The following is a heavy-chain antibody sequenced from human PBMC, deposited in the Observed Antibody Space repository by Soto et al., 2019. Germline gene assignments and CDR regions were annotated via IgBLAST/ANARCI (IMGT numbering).Heavy chain of an antibody. V-gene: IGHV3-23*01. CDR2: ISGSGGST. D-gene: IGHD6-19*01. CDR3: AKVLSALGSQIAVAVSIDS. CDR1: VFPFSSYA. J-gene: IGHJ5*01. Sequence: GGSPRLSCAASVFPFSSYAMSWVRQAPGKGLEWVSAISGSGGSTYYADSVKGRFTISRDNSKNTLYLQMNSLRAEDTAVYYSAKVLSALGSQIAVAVSIDSGGQGPLVTVSS.